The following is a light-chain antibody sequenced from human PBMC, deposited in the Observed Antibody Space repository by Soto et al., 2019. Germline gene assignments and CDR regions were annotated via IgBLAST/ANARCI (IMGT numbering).Light chain of an antibody. Sequence: VLAQPPSVSGAPGQKVTISCTGSSSNIGAGYDLHWYQQLPGTAPKLLLYGNINRPSGVPDRFSGSKSGTSASLAITGLQAEDEADYYCQSYDSSLSAYVFGTGTKLTVL. CDR2: GNI. CDR1: SSNIGAGYD. CDR3: QSYDSSLSAYV. V-gene: IGLV1-40*01. J-gene: IGLJ1*01.